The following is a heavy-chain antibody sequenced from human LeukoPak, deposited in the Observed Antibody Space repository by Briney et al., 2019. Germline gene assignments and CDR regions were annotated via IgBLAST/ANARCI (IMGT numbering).Heavy chain of an antibody. D-gene: IGHD3-10*01. CDR1: GFTFSSYS. Sequence: GGSLRLSCAASGFTFSSYSMNWVRQAPGKGLEWDSCISSSSSHIYYADSVKGRFTISRDNAKKSLYLQMNSLRAEDTAVYYCARPDYYGSGSYPSLYYYGMDVWGQGTTVTVSS. J-gene: IGHJ6*02. CDR3: ARPDYYGSGSYPSLYYYGMDV. V-gene: IGHV3-21*01. CDR2: ISSSSSHI.